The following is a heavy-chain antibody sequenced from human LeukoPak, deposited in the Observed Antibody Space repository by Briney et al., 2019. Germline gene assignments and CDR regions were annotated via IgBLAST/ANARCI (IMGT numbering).Heavy chain of an antibody. J-gene: IGHJ1*01. CDR3: ARQAPQGLLQGYFQL. CDR1: GYSFTSYW. Sequence: LGESLKISCKGSGYSFTSYWIGWVRQMPGKGLEWMGIIYPGDSDTRYSPSFQGQVTISADKSINTAYLQWSSLKASDTAMYYCARQAPQGLLQGYFQLWGQGTLVTVSS. CDR2: IYPGDSDT. D-gene: IGHD3-22*01. V-gene: IGHV5-51*01.